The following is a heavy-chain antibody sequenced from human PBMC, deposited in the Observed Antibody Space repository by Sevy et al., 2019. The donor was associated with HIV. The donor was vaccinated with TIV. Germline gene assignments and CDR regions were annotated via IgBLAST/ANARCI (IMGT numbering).Heavy chain of an antibody. Sequence: GGSLRLSCAASGFTVGNYAMTWVRQAAGKGLEWVSSISGTGGTTYYADSVKGRFTISRDNSKNTLYIQMNSLRAEDTAVYYCAKDRIEGARKLDYWGQGTLVTVSS. V-gene: IGHV3-23*01. CDR2: ISGTGGTT. CDR1: GFTVGNYA. J-gene: IGHJ4*02. CDR3: AKDRIEGARKLDY. D-gene: IGHD1-26*01.